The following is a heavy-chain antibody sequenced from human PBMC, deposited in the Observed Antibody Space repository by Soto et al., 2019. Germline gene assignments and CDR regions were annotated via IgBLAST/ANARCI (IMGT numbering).Heavy chain of an antibody. CDR1: GYTFTSYA. CDR3: ARSPGGPMTPGDY. CDR2: INAGNGNT. Sequence: ASVTVSCKASGYTFTSYAMHWVRQAPGQRLEWMGWINAGNGNTKYSQKFQGRVTITRDTSASTAYMELSSLRSEDTAVYYCARSPGGPMTPGDYWGQGTLVTVSS. V-gene: IGHV1-3*01. D-gene: IGHD3-10*01. J-gene: IGHJ4*02.